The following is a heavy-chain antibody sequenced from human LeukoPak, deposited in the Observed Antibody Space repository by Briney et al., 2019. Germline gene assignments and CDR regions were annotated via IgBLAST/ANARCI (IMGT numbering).Heavy chain of an antibody. CDR3: AKFLPTHIVVANYYFDY. V-gene: IGHV3-23*01. CDR1: RFTFSSYA. D-gene: IGHD2-21*01. J-gene: IGHJ4*02. Sequence: QPGGSLRLSCAASRFTFSSYAMSWVRQAPGKGLEWVSAISGSGGSTYYADSVKGRFTISRDNSKNTLYLQMNSLRAEDTAVYYCAKFLPTHIVVANYYFDYWGQGTLVTVSS. CDR2: ISGSGGST.